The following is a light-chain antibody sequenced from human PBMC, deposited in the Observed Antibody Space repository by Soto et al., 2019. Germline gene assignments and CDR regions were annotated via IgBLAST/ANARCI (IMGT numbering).Light chain of an antibody. Sequence: EIVMTQCPATLSVSPGERATLSCRASQSLGSDLAWYQQKPGQAPRLLIFGASARPTGIPARISGSGSGTEFTLTISSLRSEDFAVYFCQQYYNWPRTFGQGTKVDI. CDR3: QQYYNWPRT. CDR2: GAS. CDR1: QSLGSD. V-gene: IGKV3-15*01. J-gene: IGKJ1*01.